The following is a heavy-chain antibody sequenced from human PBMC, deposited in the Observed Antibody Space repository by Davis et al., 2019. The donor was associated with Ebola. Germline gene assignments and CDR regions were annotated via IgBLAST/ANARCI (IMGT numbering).Heavy chain of an antibody. CDR1: GFTFSSYA. V-gene: IGHV3-23*01. CDR3: AKGIQQLVRGDWFDS. J-gene: IGHJ5*01. D-gene: IGHD6-13*01. Sequence: GESLKISCAASGFTFSSYAMSWVRQAPGKGLEWVSAISGSGGSTYYADSVKGRFTISRDNSKNTLYLQMNSLRAEDTAVYYCAKGIQQLVRGDWFDSWGQGTLVTVSS. CDR2: ISGSGGST.